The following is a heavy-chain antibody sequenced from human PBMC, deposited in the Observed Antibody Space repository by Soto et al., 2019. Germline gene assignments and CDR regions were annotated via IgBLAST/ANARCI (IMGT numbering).Heavy chain of an antibody. Sequence: SETLSLTCTVSGGSIYTYSWTWIRQPSGKGLEWIGHIYSSGSANYNPSLKSRVSMSVDTSKNQFSLKLNSVTAAGTAVYYCATIVGANDYWGQGPLVTVSS. J-gene: IGHJ4*02. CDR1: GGSIYTYS. V-gene: IGHV4-4*07. CDR2: IYSSGSA. CDR3: ATIVGANDY. D-gene: IGHD1-26*01.